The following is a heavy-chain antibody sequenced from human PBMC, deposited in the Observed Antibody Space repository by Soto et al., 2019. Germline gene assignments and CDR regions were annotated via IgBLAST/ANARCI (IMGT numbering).Heavy chain of an antibody. CDR3: AREDDGMDV. CDR2: IFHSGNS. V-gene: IGHV4-38-2*02. CDR1: GSSMSCFY. Sequence: PSETLSLTCAVSGSSMSCFYWGWVRQPPGKGLEWIGSIFHSGNSYYNPSLKSRVILSVDTSKNQFSLNLTAAIAADTAAYYCAREDDGMDVWGQGTPVTVSS. J-gene: IGHJ6*02.